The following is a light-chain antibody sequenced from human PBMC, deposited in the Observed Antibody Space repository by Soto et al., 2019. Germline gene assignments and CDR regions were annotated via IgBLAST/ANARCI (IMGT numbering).Light chain of an antibody. CDR2: KNN. Sequence: QAVVTQPPSASGTPGQRVTISCSGSSSNIGSNYVYWYQQLPGTAPKLLIYKNNQRPSGVPDRFSGSKSGTSASLAISGLRSEDEADYYCAVWDDSLSGPVLFGGGTKVTVL. CDR1: SSNIGSNY. J-gene: IGLJ2*01. CDR3: AVWDDSLSGPVL. V-gene: IGLV1-47*01.